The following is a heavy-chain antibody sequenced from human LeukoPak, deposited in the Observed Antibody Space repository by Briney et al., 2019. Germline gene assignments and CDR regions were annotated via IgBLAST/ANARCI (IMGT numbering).Heavy chain of an antibody. D-gene: IGHD2-15*01. CDR1: GFTLRSNY. J-gene: IGHJ4*02. Sequence: GGSLRLPCAASGFTLRSNYMSWVRPAPGKGLEGVSVIYSGGSTYYADSVKGRFTISRDNSKNTLYLQMNSLRAEDTAVYYCARDGCSGGSCYFDYWGQGTLVTVSS. CDR2: IYSGGST. CDR3: ARDGCSGGSCYFDY. V-gene: IGHV3-53*01.